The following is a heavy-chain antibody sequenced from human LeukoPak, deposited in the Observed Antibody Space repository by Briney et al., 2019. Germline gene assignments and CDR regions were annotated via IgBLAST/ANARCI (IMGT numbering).Heavy chain of an antibody. CDR2: INSDGSST. J-gene: IGHJ4*02. CDR1: GFTFSSYW. Sequence: GGSLRLSCAASGFTFSSYWMHWVRQAPGKGLVWVSRINSDGSSTSYADSVKGRFTISRDNAKNSLYLQLNSLRAEDMALYYCAKEGYGYYFDYWGQGTLVTVSS. D-gene: IGHD1-1*01. V-gene: IGHV3-74*01. CDR3: AKEGYGYYFDY.